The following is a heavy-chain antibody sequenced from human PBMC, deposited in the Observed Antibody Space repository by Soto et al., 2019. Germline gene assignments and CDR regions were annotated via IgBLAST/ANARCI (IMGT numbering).Heavy chain of an antibody. CDR1: GGSISSSSYY. CDR3: ARVVQGIDY. J-gene: IGHJ4*02. V-gene: IGHV4-39*07. Sequence: SETLSLTCTVSGGSISSSSYYWGWIRQPPGKGLEWIGSIYYSGSTYYNPSLKSRVTISVDTSKNQFSLKLSSVTAADTAVYYCARVVQGIDYSGQGTLVTVSS. CDR2: IYYSGST. D-gene: IGHD3-10*01.